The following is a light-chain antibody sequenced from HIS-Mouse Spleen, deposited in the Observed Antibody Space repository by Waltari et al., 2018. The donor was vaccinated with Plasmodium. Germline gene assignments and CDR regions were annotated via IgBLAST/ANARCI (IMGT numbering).Light chain of an antibody. J-gene: IGLJ1*01. CDR1: NIGSKS. CDR3: QVWDSSSDHYV. V-gene: IGLV3-21*02. Sequence: SYVLTQPPSVSVAPGQTARITCWGHNIGSKSVHWYQQKPGQAPVLVVYDDSDWPSGIPERFSGSNSGNTATLTISRVEAGDEADYYCQVWDSSSDHYVFGTGTKVTVL. CDR2: DDS.